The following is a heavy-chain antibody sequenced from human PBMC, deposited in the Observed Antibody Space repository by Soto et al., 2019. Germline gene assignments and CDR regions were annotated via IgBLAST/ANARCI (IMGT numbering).Heavy chain of an antibody. CDR2: IGTAGDT. J-gene: IGHJ4*02. CDR3: ARGYFDGNYFYY. Sequence: EVQLVESGGGLVQPGGSLRLSCAASGFTFSSYDMHWVRQATGKGLEWVSAIGTAGDTYYPGSVKGRFTISRENAKNSLYLQMNSLRAGDTAVYYCARGYFDGNYFYYWGQGTLVTVSS. CDR1: GFTFSSYD. V-gene: IGHV3-13*01. D-gene: IGHD1-26*01.